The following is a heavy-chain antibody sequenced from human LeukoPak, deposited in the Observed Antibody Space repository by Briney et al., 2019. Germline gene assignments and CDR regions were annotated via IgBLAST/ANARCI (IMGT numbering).Heavy chain of an antibody. J-gene: IGHJ4*02. CDR3: AREEDCGTARCSNDH. CDR2: INPKNGGT. D-gene: IGHD1-1*01. Sequence: ASVKVSCKASGYTFTAYEMHWVRQAPGQGLEYVGWINPKNGGTNSAQNFQGRVTMTWDTSLSTVYMELSRLRSDDTAVYYCAREEDCGTARCSNDHWGQGTLVTVSS. CDR1: GYTFTAYE. V-gene: IGHV1-2*02.